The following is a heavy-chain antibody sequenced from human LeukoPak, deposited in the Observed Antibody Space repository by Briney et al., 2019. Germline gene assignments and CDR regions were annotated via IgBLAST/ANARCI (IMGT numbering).Heavy chain of an antibody. V-gene: IGHV3-9*01. D-gene: IGHD1/OR15-1a*01. J-gene: IGHJ6*02. CDR1: GFTFDDYA. CDR3: AKANNRRGGYYYAMDV. CDR2: ISWNSGSK. Sequence: GRSLRLSCAASGFTFDDYAMYWVRQAPGKGLEWVSGISWNSGSKGYADSVKGRFTISRDNAKNSLYLQMNSLRAEDTALYYCAKANNRRGGYYYAMDVWGQGTTVTVSS.